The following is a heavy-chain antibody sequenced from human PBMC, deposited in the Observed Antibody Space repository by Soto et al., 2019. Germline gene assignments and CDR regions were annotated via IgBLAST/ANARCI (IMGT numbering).Heavy chain of an antibody. V-gene: IGHV1-69*06. Sequence: QVQLVQSGAEVKKPGYSVKVSCKASGGTFSTYATSWVRQAPGQGLEWMGGIIPIFGTANYAQRFQGRVTITADKFTSTVYMELSSLRSDDTAVYYCARGMYTYGYNYWGQGTLVTVSS. J-gene: IGHJ4*02. CDR3: ARGMYTYGYNY. D-gene: IGHD5-18*01. CDR1: GGTFSTYA. CDR2: IIPIFGTA.